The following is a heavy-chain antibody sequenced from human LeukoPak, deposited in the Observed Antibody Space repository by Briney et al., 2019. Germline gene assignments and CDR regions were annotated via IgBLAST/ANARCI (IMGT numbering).Heavy chain of an antibody. CDR1: GFTLNTHW. V-gene: IGHV3-7*03. Sequence: PGGSLRLSCAASGFTLNTHWMSWVRQAPGKGLEWVANMKQDGRDTYYVDSVKGRFTISRDNAKNSLNLQMNSLRAEDTAMYYCATSEGYWGQGTLVTVSS. J-gene: IGHJ4*02. CDR3: ATSEGY. CDR2: MKQDGRDT.